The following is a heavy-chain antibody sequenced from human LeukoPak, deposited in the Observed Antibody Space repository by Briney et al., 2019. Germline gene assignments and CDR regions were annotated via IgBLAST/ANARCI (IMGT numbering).Heavy chain of an antibody. CDR1: GGSISRGGYY. J-gene: IGHJ4*02. V-gene: IGHV4-31*03. CDR2: IYYSGST. D-gene: IGHD3-3*01. CDR3: ARAVGYFWSGPRFDF. Sequence: SETLSLTCTVSGGSISRGGYYWSWIRQHPGKGLEWIGNIYYSGSTDYNPSLKRRAIISVDMSKNQFSLKLSSVTAADTAVYYCARAVGYFWSGPRFDFWGQGALVTVSS.